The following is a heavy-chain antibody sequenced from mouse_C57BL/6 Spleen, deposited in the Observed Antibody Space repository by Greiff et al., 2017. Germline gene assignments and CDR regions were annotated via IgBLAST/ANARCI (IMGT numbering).Heavy chain of an antibody. Sequence: EVQLQQSGPELVKPGASVKMSCKASGYTFTDYNMHWVKQSHGKSLEWIGYINPNNGGTSYNQKFKGKATLTVNKSSSTAYMELRSLTSEDSAVYYCASMRDYHYFDYWGQGTTLTVSS. CDR2: INPNNGGT. V-gene: IGHV1-22*01. CDR3: ASMRDYHYFDY. J-gene: IGHJ2*01. CDR1: GYTFTDYN. D-gene: IGHD2-4*01.